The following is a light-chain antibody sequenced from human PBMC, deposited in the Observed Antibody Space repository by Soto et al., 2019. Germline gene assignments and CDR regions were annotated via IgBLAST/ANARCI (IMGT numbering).Light chain of an antibody. CDR2: EVD. V-gene: IGLV2-8*01. J-gene: IGLJ2*01. Sequence: QSVLTQPPSASGSPGQSVTISCTGTSDDIGTYNYVSWFQQHSGNAPKLIIYEVDKRPSGVPNRFSGSKSGNTASLTISGLQAEDEADYYCSSFVHKNNLLFGGGTKHPVL. CDR1: SDDIGTYNY. CDR3: SSFVHKNNLL.